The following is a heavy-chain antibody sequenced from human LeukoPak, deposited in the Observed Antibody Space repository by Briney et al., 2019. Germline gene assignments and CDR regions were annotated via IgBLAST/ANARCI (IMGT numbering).Heavy chain of an antibody. J-gene: IGHJ5*02. CDR1: GYTFTDYY. D-gene: IGHD3-9*01. V-gene: IGHV1-2*02. CDR2: INPSNGGT. CDR3: ASNLKTGTGWFDP. Sequence: ASVKVSCKASGYTFTDYYMHWVRQAPGQGLEWMGWINPSNGGTNYAQKFQGRVTMTRDTSITTAYMELKRLTSDDTAVYYCASNLKTGTGWFDPSGQGTLVTVSS.